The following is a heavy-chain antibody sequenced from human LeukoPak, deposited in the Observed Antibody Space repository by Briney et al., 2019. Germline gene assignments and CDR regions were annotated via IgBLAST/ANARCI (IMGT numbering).Heavy chain of an antibody. J-gene: IGHJ5*02. CDR2: CYYSGST. D-gene: IGHD1-20*01. CDR1: GGSISSSNYY. Sequence: ASETLSLTCTVSGGSISSSNYYWGWIRQPPGKGLQWIGSCYYSGSTFYSPSLKSRVTISVDTSKKQFSLKLSSVTAADTAVYYCARHSLGITGTTSWFDPWGQGTLVTVSS. CDR3: ARHSLGITGTTSWFDP. V-gene: IGHV4-39*01.